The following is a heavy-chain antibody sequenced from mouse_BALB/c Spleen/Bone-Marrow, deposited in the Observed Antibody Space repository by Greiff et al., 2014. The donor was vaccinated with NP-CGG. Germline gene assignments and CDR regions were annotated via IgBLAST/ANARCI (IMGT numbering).Heavy chain of an antibody. CDR1: GFTFSDYY. J-gene: IGHJ4*01. D-gene: IGHD2-10*02. CDR3: VRSRERYGAMDY. Sequence: VMLVESGGGLVKPGGSLKLSCAASGFTFSDYYMCWIRQTPEKRLEWVATVSDGGNYTYYPDSVKGRFTISRDNAKNNLYLQMSSLKSEDTAMYYCVRSRERYGAMDYWGQGTSVTVSS. V-gene: IGHV5-4*02. CDR2: VSDGGNYT.